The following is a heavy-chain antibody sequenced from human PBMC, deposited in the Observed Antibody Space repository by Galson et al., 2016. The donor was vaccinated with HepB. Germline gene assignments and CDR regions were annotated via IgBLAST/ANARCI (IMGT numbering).Heavy chain of an antibody. CDR1: GDSISSGGNS. J-gene: IGHJ4*02. V-gene: IGHV4-30-2*01. CDR3: ARVVVYAAFRWGKKKEEYYFDY. D-gene: IGHD2-8*02. Sequence: TLSLTRAVSGDSISSGGNSWSWIRQPPGKGLEWIGYIHHRGSTYSNPSLKSRVTISVDRSKNQFSLNLSSVTAADTAGYFCARVVVYAAFRWGKKKEEYYFDYWGQGTLVTVSS. CDR2: IHHRGST.